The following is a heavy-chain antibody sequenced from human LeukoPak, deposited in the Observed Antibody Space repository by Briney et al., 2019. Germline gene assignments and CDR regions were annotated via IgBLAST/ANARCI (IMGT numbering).Heavy chain of an antibody. Sequence: ASVKVSCKASGYTFTGYYMHWVRQAPGQGLEWMGWINPNSGGTNYAQKFQGRVTMTRNTSISTAYMELSSLRSEDTAVYYCARWEVPASFDPWGQGTLVTVSS. J-gene: IGHJ5*02. V-gene: IGHV1-2*02. CDR1: GYTFTGYY. CDR3: ARWEVPASFDP. D-gene: IGHD2-2*01. CDR2: INPNSGGT.